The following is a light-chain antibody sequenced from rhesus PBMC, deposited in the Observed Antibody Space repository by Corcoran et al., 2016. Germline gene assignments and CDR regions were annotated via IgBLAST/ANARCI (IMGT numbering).Light chain of an antibody. V-gene: IGKV1-43*02. CDR2: DAS. J-gene: IGKJ2*01. CDR3: LQYNSDPYS. CDR1: QGISNY. Sequence: DIQMTQSPSSLSASVGDRVTITCRASQGISNYLSWYQQTPGKAPKLLIYDASTLQSGGPSRCSGSGTVTDFTLTISSLQPEDFATYYCLQYNSDPYSFGQGTKVEIK.